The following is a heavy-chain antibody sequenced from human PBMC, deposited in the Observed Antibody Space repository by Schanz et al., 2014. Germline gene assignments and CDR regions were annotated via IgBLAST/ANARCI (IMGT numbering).Heavy chain of an antibody. D-gene: IGHD4-17*01. Sequence: QVHLVQSGAEVKKPGASVKVSCKASGYNITSNDVTWVRQATGQGLEWMGWMNPNSGNTGYAQKFQGRVTITADKSTSTASMELSSLRSEDTAVYYCARGYGDSPTDFWGQGTLVTVSS. V-gene: IGHV1-8*01. J-gene: IGHJ4*02. CDR3: ARGYGDSPTDF. CDR1: GYNITSND. CDR2: MNPNSGNT.